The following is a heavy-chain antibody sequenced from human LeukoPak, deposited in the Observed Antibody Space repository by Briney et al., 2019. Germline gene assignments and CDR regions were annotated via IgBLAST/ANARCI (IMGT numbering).Heavy chain of an antibody. D-gene: IGHD2-2*01. V-gene: IGHV3-74*01. CDR2: INSDGSTI. CDR1: GLTFSSYW. Sequence: GGSLRLSCAASGLTFSSYWMHWVRQAPGKGLVWVSRINSDGSTINYADSVKGRFTISRDNAKNTLYLQMDSLRAEDTAVYYCTRETVVVATASLGYWGLGTLVTVSS. CDR3: TRETVVVATASLGY. J-gene: IGHJ4*02.